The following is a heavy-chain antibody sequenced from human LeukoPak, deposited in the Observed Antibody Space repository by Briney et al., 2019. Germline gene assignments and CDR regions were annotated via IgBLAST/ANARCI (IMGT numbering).Heavy chain of an antibody. Sequence: PGGSLRLSCAASGFTFGSYAMHWVRQAPGKGLEYVSAISSNGGSTYYANSVKGRFTISRDNSKNTLYLQMGSLRAEDMAVYYCARVMGNSLRGNLDYWGQGTLVTVSS. CDR3: ARVMGNSLRGNLDY. V-gene: IGHV3-64*01. J-gene: IGHJ4*02. CDR1: GFTFGSYA. D-gene: IGHD4-23*01. CDR2: ISSNGGST.